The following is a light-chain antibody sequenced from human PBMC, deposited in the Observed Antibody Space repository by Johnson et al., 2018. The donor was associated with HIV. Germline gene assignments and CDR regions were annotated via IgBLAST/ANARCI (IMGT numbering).Light chain of an antibody. V-gene: IGLV1-51*01. CDR1: SCDIGNNY. CDR2: DNN. CDR3: VTWDSSLSVYV. Sequence: QSVLTQPPSVSAAPGQKVTISCSGSSCDIGNNYVSWHQQLPGTAPKLLIYDNNNRSSGIPDRISGSKSGTSATLGITRLQTGDEADDYCVTWDSSLSVYVFGTGTKVTVL. J-gene: IGLJ1*01.